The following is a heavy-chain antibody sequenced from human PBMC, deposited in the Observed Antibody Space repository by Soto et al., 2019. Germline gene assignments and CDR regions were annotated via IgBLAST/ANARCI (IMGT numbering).Heavy chain of an antibody. CDR2: ISYDGSNK. J-gene: IGHJ4*01. V-gene: IGHV3-30-3*01. CDR1: GFTFSSYA. CDR3: ASPTPTTVASEYYFHY. D-gene: IGHD4-17*01. Sequence: GGSLRLSCAASGFTFSSYAMHWVRQAPGKGLEWVAVISYDGSNKYYADSVKGRFTISRDNSQNTLYLHMNSLRTEDTAVYYCASPTPTTVASEYYFHYWGDGTQVTVS.